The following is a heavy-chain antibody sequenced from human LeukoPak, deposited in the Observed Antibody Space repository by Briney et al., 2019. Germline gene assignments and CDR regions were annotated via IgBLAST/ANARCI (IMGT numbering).Heavy chain of an antibody. V-gene: IGHV1-46*01. J-gene: IGHJ4*02. CDR1: GYTFTSYY. Sequence: ASVKVSCKASGYTFTSYYMHWVRQAPGQGLEWMGIINPSGGSTSYAQKFQGRVTMTRDTSTSTVYMELSSLRSEDTAVYYCARDNTGNSSWYRYFDYWGQGTLVTVFS. CDR2: INPSGGST. CDR3: ARDNTGNSSWYRYFDY. D-gene: IGHD6-13*01.